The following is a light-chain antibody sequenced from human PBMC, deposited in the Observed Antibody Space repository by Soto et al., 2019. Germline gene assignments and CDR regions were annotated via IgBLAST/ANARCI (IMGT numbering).Light chain of an antibody. J-gene: IGKJ2*01. Sequence: DVVMTQSPLSLPVTLGQPASVSCTSSQSLVYRDGNTYLSWFHQRPCQSPRRLIYKAANRHSGVPYRFSGSGSGPDFTLTISRVEAEDVGGYYCMQGTHWPYTCGQGTNLEMK. CDR2: KAA. CDR3: MQGTHWPYT. V-gene: IGKV2-30*01. CDR1: QSLVYRDGNTY.